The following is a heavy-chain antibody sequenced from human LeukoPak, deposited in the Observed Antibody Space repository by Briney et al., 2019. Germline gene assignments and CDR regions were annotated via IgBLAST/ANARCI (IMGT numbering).Heavy chain of an antibody. D-gene: IGHD5-24*01. V-gene: IGHV4-59*08. Sequence: KPSETQTLPCTVSGGSMSSYYWSWIRQPPGKGLEWIGYIYYSGSTKYNPSLKSRVTISVDTSKNQFSLKLSSVTAADTAVYYCARGARGGYNLEPLDYWGQGTLVTVSS. CDR1: GGSMSSYY. J-gene: IGHJ4*02. CDR2: IYYSGST. CDR3: ARGARGGYNLEPLDY.